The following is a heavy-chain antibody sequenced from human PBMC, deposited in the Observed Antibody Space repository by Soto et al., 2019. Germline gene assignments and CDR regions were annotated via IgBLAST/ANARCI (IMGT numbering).Heavy chain of an antibody. CDR1: GFTVSSNY. Sequence: EVQLVESRGGLVQPGGSLRLSCAASGFTVSSNYMSWVRQAPGKGLEWVSVIYSGGSTYYADSVKGRFTISRDNSKNTLYLQMNSLRAEDTAVYYCARLKYYDFWSGYLGGYYFDYWGQGTLVTVSS. CDR3: ARLKYYDFWSGYLGGYYFDY. J-gene: IGHJ4*02. CDR2: IYSGGST. D-gene: IGHD3-3*01. V-gene: IGHV3-66*01.